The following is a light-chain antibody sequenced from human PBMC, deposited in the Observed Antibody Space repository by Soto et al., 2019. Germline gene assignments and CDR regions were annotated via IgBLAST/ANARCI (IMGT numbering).Light chain of an antibody. CDR2: EVN. CDR1: SSDVGGYNY. V-gene: IGLV2-8*01. J-gene: IGLJ1*01. Sequence: QSALTQPPSASGSPGQSVTISCTGTSSDVGGYNYVSWYQQHPGKVPKLMVYEVNKRPSGVPDRFSGSKSGNTASLTVSGLQADVEADYYCTSYAGGNNVFGTGTKVTVL. CDR3: TSYAGGNNV.